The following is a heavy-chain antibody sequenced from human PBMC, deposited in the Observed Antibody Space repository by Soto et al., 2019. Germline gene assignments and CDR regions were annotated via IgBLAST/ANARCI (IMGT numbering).Heavy chain of an antibody. V-gene: IGHV1-69*01. CDR3: AREGARGSHIGY. CDR1: GGPFISYA. CDR2: IIPIFGTA. D-gene: IGHD3-10*01. Sequence: VQLVQSGAAVKKPGSSVKVSCKASGGPFISYAISWVRQAPGQGLEWMGGIIPIFGTANYAQKFQGRVTITADESTSTAYMELSSLRSEDTAVYYCAREGARGSHIGYWGQGTLVTVSS. J-gene: IGHJ4*02.